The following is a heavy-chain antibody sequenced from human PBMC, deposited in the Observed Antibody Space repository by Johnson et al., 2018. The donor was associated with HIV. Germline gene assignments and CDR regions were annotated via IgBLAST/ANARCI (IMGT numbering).Heavy chain of an antibody. Sequence: QVQLVESGGGVVQSGRSLRLSCAVSGITLNYYAMHWVRQDPGKGLEWVALISYDESKKYYADSVKGRFIISRDNSKNTLYLQMNSVIPEDTAVYYCAISTSSPSCYACPFDIWGQGSMVTVSS. V-gene: IGHV3-30-3*01. CDR2: ISYDESKK. D-gene: IGHD2-2*01. CDR3: AISTSSPSCYACPFDI. CDR1: GITLNYYA. J-gene: IGHJ3*02.